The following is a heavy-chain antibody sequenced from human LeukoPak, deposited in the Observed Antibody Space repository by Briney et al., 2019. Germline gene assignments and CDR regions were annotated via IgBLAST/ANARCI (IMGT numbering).Heavy chain of an antibody. CDR1: GYIFTSYW. CDR3: ARSEMATIIGAFDI. J-gene: IGHJ3*02. V-gene: IGHV5-51*01. D-gene: IGHD5-24*01. CDR2: IYPGDSDT. Sequence: GESLKISCKGSGYIFTSYWIGWVRQMPGKGLEWMGIIYPGDSDTRYSPSFQGLVTISADNSISTAYLQWSSLKASDTAMYYCARSEMATIIGAFDIWGQGTMVTVSS.